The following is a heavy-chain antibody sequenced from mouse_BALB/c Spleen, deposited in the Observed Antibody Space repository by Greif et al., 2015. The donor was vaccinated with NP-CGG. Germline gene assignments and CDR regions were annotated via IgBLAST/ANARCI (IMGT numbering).Heavy chain of an antibody. D-gene: IGHD1-1*01. CDR1: GFTFRDYY. Sequence: DVKLVESGGGLVKPGGSLKLSCAASGFTFRDYYMYWVRQTPEKRLEWVATISDGGSYTYYPDSVKGRFTISRDNAKNNRYLQMSSLMSEDAAMYYCARGSPYFFAYWGQGTTLTVSS. CDR2: ISDGGSYT. J-gene: IGHJ2*01. CDR3: ARGSPYFFAY. V-gene: IGHV5-4*02.